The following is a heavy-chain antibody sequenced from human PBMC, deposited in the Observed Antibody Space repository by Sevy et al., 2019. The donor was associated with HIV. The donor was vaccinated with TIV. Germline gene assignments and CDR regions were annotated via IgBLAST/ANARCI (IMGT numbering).Heavy chain of an antibody. J-gene: IGHJ4*02. CDR3: AREGCTRPHDY. D-gene: IGHD2-8*01. CDR1: GFAFYDYS. V-gene: IGHV3-23*01. Sequence: GSLRLSCAASGFAFYDYSMSWIRQAPGKGLEWVATLSFGCGKINYTDSVKGRFTISRDNSKNSFYLQMDNLRVEDTALYYCAREGCTRPHDYWGQGTRVTVSS. CDR2: LSFGCGKI.